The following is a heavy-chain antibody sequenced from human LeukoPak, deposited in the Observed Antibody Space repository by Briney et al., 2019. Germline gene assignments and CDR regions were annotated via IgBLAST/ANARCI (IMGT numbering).Heavy chain of an antibody. CDR1: GGSFSGYY. V-gene: IGHV4-34*01. D-gene: IGHD2-15*01. Sequence: SETLSLTCAVYGGSFSGYYWSWIRQPPGKGLEWIGEINHSGSTNYNPSLKSRVTISLDTSKNQASLTLSCVNAADMTVYYCAGLVVVVAQVWGERTTVTVSS. CDR2: INHSGST. J-gene: IGHJ6*04. CDR3: AGLVVVVAQV.